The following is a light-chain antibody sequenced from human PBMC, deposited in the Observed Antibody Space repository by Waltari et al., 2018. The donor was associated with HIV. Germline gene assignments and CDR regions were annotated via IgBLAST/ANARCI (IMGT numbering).Light chain of an antibody. V-gene: IGLV2-14*01. CDR1: TNDIGSYKY. Sequence: SVLTQPASVSGSPGQSLTLSCTGTTNDIGSYKYVSWYQQSPDNAPKLIIYEVSNRPSGISSRFSGSKSGNTASLTISGLQADDEAYYHCSSYSRGALLFGGGTKVTVL. CDR3: SSYSRGALL. J-gene: IGLJ2*01. CDR2: EVS.